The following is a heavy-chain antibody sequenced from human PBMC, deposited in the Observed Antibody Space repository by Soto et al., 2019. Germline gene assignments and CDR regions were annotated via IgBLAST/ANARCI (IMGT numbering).Heavy chain of an antibody. Sequence: SETLSPTCTVSGTSISSYYWSWIRQPPGKGLEWIANIHYSGTTNYNPSLASRVTLSVDTSKNQFSLKMTSVTAAARAMYFCARYNSYAIDYWGRGTLVTVSS. CDR2: IHYSGTT. J-gene: IGHJ4*02. CDR1: GTSISSYY. D-gene: IGHD2-8*01. CDR3: ARYNSYAIDY. V-gene: IGHV4-59*01.